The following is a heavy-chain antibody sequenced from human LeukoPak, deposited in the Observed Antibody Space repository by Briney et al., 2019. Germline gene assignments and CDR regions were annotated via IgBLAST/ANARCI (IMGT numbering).Heavy chain of an antibody. CDR2: IYYSGST. CDR3: ARVTTSGSYKFAY. D-gene: IGHD3-10*01. J-gene: IGHJ4*02. V-gene: IGHV4-59*01. Sequence: SETLSLTCTVSGVSISSYYWSWIRQPPGKGLEGIGYIYYSGSTNYNPSLKSRVTISVDTSKNQFPLQLSSVTAADTAVYYCARVTTSGSYKFAYWGQGTLVTVSS. CDR1: GVSISSYY.